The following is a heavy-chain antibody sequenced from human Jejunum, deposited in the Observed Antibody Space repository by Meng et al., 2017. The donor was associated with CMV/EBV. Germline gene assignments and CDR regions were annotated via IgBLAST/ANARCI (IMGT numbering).Heavy chain of an antibody. CDR2: IWIDGSNE. CDR1: GFTVSSNY. J-gene: IGHJ6*02. Sequence: GFTVSSNYLSWVRQAPGKGLEWVAGIWIDGSNEYYADSVKGRFTISRDNSKNTLYLQMNSLRVEDTAVYYCAKDQNYYFYYGMDVWGQGTTVTVSS. CDR3: AKDQNYYFYYGMDV. V-gene: IGHV3-33*06.